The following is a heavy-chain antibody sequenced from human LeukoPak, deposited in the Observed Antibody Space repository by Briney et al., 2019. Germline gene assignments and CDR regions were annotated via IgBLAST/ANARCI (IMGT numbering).Heavy chain of an antibody. J-gene: IGHJ4*02. CDR2: IYTSGST. Sequence: SETLSLTCTVSGGSISSYYWSWIPQPAGKGLEWIGRIYTSGSTNYNPSLKSRGTMSVETSKNQFSLKLSSVTAADTAVYYCARGGITGTTGPDYWGQGTLVTVSS. D-gene: IGHD1-7*01. V-gene: IGHV4-4*07. CDR1: GGSISSYY. CDR3: ARGGITGTTGPDY.